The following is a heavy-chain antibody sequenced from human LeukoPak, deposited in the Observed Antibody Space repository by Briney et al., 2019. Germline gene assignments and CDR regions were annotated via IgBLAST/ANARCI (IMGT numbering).Heavy chain of an antibody. J-gene: IGHJ1*01. CDR3: AKAAGRSIAVAYNGYFQH. CDR2: ISWNSGSI. CDR1: GFTFDDYA. D-gene: IGHD6-19*01. Sequence: GRSLRLSCAASGFTFDDYAMHWVRQAPGKGLEWVSGISWNSGSIGYADSVKGRFTISRDNAKNSLYLQMNSLRAEDTALYYCAKAAGRSIAVAYNGYFQHWGQGTLVTVSS. V-gene: IGHV3-9*01.